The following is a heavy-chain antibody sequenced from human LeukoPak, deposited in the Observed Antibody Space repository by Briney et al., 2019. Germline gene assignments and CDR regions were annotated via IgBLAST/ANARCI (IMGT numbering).Heavy chain of an antibody. Sequence: PSETLSLTCTVSGGSISSYYWSWIRQPAGKGLEWIGRIYTSGITNYNPSLQSRVTMSVDTSKNQFSLQLSSVTAADTAVYYCVRESGRYCSSTSCYPFDYWGQGTLVTVSS. D-gene: IGHD2-2*01. CDR1: GGSISSYY. V-gene: IGHV4-4*07. CDR2: IYTSGIT. J-gene: IGHJ4*02. CDR3: VRESGRYCSSTSCYPFDY.